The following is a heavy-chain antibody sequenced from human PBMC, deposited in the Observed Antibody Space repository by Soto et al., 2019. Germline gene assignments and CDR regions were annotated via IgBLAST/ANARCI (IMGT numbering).Heavy chain of an antibody. CDR1: GFSFAYAQ. D-gene: IGHD6-19*01. Sequence: GGSLRLSCAASGFSFAYAQMHWVRQAPGKGLVWVSRINSDGSSTSYADSVKGRFTISRDNAKNTLYLQMNSLRVEDTAVYYCARAPGYSSGWYDYWGQGTLVTVSS. V-gene: IGHV3-74*01. CDR3: ARAPGYSSGWYDY. J-gene: IGHJ4*02. CDR2: INSDGSST.